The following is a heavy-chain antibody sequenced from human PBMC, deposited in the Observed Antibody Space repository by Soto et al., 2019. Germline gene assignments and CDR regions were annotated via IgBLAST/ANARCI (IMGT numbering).Heavy chain of an antibody. CDR3: AALCSAGGCPPGPWN. Sequence: QVVQSGAEVRKPGASVKVSCKASGYSFTTYYIHWFRQAPGQGLEWLAIINPNGGSTNSAQKFQGRVTVTRDMSVSTVYMELSSLRSDDTAVYYCAALCSAGGCPPGPWNWGRGTMVTVSS. V-gene: IGHV1-46*03. J-gene: IGHJ3*01. D-gene: IGHD2-15*01. CDR2: INPNGGST. CDR1: GYSFTTYY.